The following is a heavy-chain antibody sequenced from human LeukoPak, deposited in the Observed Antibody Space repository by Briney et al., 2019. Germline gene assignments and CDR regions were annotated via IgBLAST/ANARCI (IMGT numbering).Heavy chain of an antibody. D-gene: IGHD4/OR15-4a*01. Sequence: GGSLYLSCAASGFTFSSYRMNWVRQAPGKGLEWVSYISSSSSTIYYADSVKGRFTISRDNAKNSLYLQMNSPRDEDTAVYYCARDENYDYGGSNWFDSSGQGTLVTVSS. V-gene: IGHV3-48*02. CDR3: ARDENYDYGGSNWFDS. CDR2: ISSSSSTI. J-gene: IGHJ5*01. CDR1: GFTFSSYR.